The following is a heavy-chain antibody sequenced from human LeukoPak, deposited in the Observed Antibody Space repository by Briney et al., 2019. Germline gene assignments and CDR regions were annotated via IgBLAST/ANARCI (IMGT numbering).Heavy chain of an antibody. J-gene: IGHJ4*02. V-gene: IGHV3-23*01. D-gene: IGHD2/OR15-2a*01. CDR2: ISGSGDNT. CDR3: SREDPAIVLSLDY. CDR1: GFTFRNYA. Sequence: GGSLRVSCAASGFTFRNYAMSWVRQAPGKGLEWVSAISGSGDNTYYTDSVKGRFTISRDNSKNTLYLQMNSLRGDDTAVYFCSREDPAIVLSLDYWGQGALGTASS.